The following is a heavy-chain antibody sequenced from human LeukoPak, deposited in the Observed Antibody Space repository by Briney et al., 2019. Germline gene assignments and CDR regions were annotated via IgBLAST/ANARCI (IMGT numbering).Heavy chain of an antibody. CDR3: ASTIAVAGTAWFDP. CDR2: IYYSGST. D-gene: IGHD6-19*01. J-gene: IGHJ5*02. Sequence: PSETQSLTCTVSGGSISSSSYYWGWIRQPPGKGLEWIGSIYYSGSTYYNPSLKSRVTISVDTSKNQFSLKLSSVTAADTAVYYCASTIAVAGTAWFDPWGQGTLVTVSS. CDR1: GGSISSSSYY. V-gene: IGHV4-39*01.